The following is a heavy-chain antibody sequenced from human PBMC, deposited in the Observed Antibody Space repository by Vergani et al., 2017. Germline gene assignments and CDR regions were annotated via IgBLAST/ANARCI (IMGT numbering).Heavy chain of an antibody. Sequence: EVQLVESGGGLVKPGGSLRLSCAASGFTFSYAWMNWVRQAPGKGLEWVGRIKRKTDGGTTDYAAPVKGRFTIARDDAKYTLYLQMNSLRAEDTAAYYCAREQDDYGDDGADCSFDIWGQGTMVTVSS. J-gene: IGHJ3*02. CDR2: IKRKTDGGTT. CDR1: GFTFSYAW. V-gene: IGHV3-15*01. D-gene: IGHD4-17*01. CDR3: AREQDDYGDDGADCSFDI.